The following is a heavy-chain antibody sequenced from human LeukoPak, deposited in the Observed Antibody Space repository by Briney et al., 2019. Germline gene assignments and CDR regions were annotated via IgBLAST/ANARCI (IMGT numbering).Heavy chain of an antibody. V-gene: IGHV4-4*07. Sequence: SETLSLTCTVSGGSISSYYWSWVRQPAGKGLEWIGRIYISGSTNYNPSLKTRVTISIDKSKNQFSLKLSFVTAADTAVYYCARSITGTVFDCWGQGTLVTVSS. J-gene: IGHJ4*02. CDR3: ARSITGTVFDC. CDR1: GGSISSYY. CDR2: IYISGST. D-gene: IGHD1-7*01.